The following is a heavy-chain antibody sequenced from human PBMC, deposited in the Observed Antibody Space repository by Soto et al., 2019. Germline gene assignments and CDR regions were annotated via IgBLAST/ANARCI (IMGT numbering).Heavy chain of an antibody. V-gene: IGHV3-9*01. D-gene: IGHD6-19*01. CDR2: ISWNSGSI. Sequence: EVQLVESGGGLVQPGRSLRLSCAASGFTFDDYAMHWVRQAPGKGLEWVSGISWNSGSIGYADSVKGRFTISRDNAKNSLYLQMNRLRAEDTALYYCAKDEHSSGWLYMGWFDPWGQGTLVTVSS. J-gene: IGHJ5*02. CDR3: AKDEHSSGWLYMGWFDP. CDR1: GFTFDDYA.